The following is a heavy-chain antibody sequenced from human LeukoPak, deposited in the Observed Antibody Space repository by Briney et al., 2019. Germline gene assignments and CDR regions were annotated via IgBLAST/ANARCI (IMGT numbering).Heavy chain of an antibody. D-gene: IGHD5-24*01. Sequence: PSETLSLTCTVSGYSISSGYYWGWIRQPPGKGLECIGSIYHSRSTYYNPSLKSRVTISVDTSKNQFSLKLSSVTAADTAVYYCANFRDGYNSLFGAFDIWGQGTMVTVSS. V-gene: IGHV4-38-2*02. CDR2: IYHSRST. CDR3: ANFRDGYNSLFGAFDI. J-gene: IGHJ3*02. CDR1: GYSISSGYY.